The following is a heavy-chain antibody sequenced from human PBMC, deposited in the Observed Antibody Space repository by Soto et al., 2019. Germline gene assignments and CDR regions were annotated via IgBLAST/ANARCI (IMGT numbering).Heavy chain of an antibody. V-gene: IGHV3-30*03. D-gene: IGHD6-6*01. J-gene: IGHJ2*01. Sequence: QVRMVESGGGVVQPGRSLRLSCAASGFTFRNYGMHWVRQAPGKGLEWVAVISYDGSNKYYADSVKGRFTLSRDNSNNTLYLQMNSLRTEDTAVYYCARTYASSSGFGYFDLWGRGTLVTVSS. CDR2: ISYDGSNK. CDR3: ARTYASSSGFGYFDL. CDR1: GFTFRNYG.